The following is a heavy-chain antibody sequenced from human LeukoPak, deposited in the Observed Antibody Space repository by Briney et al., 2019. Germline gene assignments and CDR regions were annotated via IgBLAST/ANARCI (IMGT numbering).Heavy chain of an antibody. D-gene: IGHD6-13*01. CDR3: ARHLSGVAAAGSYYYYYYYYMDV. V-gene: IGHV4-4*09. Sequence: SETLSLTCTVSGGSISSYYWSWIRQPPGKGLEWIGYIYTSGSTNYNPSLKSRVTISVDTSKNQFSLKLSSVTAADTAVYYCARHLSGVAAAGSYYYYYYYYMDVWGKGTTVTVSS. J-gene: IGHJ6*03. CDR1: GGSISSYY. CDR2: IYTSGST.